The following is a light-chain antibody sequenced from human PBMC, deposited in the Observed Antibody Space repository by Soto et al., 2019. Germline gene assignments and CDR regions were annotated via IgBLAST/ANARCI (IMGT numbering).Light chain of an antibody. CDR1: SSDVGGYNY. Sequence: SALTQPASVSGSPGQSITISCTGTSSDVGGYNYVSWYQKHPGKAPKVMIYEVSNRPSGVSNRFSGSKSGNTASLTISGLQAEDEADYYCSSYTTTSTYVFGTGTKVTVL. V-gene: IGLV2-14*01. J-gene: IGLJ1*01. CDR2: EVS. CDR3: SSYTTTSTYV.